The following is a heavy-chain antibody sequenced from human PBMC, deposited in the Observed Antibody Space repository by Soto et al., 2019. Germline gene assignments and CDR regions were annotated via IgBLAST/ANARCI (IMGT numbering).Heavy chain of an antibody. J-gene: IGHJ3*02. CDR3: ARGDYYDSSGPFSDAFDI. D-gene: IGHD3-22*01. Sequence: PGGSLRLSCAASGFSFSSYWMSWFRQAPGKGLGWVANIKPDGSEGYYVDSVKGRFTMSRDNAKNSLFLQMNTLRAEDTAVYYCARGDYYDSSGPFSDAFDIWGQGTMVTVSS. V-gene: IGHV3-7*04. CDR1: GFSFSSYW. CDR2: IKPDGSEG.